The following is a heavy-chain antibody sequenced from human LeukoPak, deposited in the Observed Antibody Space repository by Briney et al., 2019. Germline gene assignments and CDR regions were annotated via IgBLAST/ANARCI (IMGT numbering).Heavy chain of an antibody. CDR3: ARHGYLGIVDQYFDY. Sequence: QTLSLTCAISGDSVSSNSAAWNWIRQSPSRSLEGLGRTNYRSKWYSDYPLSVKSRITIKPDTSKNQFSLHLNSVTPEDTAVYYCARHGYLGIVDQYFDYWGQGTLVTVSS. CDR2: TNYRSKWYS. CDR1: GDSVSSNSAA. V-gene: IGHV6-1*01. D-gene: IGHD5-18*01. J-gene: IGHJ4*02.